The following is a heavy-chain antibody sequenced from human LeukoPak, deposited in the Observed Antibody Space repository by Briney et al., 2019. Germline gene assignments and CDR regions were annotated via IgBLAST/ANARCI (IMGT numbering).Heavy chain of an antibody. Sequence: GGSLRLSCAASDFTVSSNYMSWVRQAPGKGLEWVSAISGSGGSTYYADSVKGRFTISRDNSKNTLYLQMNSLRAEDTAVYYCARPFSGSYYEGFDYWGQGTLVTVSS. CDR2: ISGSGGST. V-gene: IGHV3-66*02. D-gene: IGHD1-26*01. CDR3: ARPFSGSYYEGFDY. J-gene: IGHJ4*02. CDR1: DFTVSSNY.